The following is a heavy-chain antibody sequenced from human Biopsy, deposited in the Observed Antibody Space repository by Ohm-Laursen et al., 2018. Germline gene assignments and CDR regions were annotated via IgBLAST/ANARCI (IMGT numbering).Heavy chain of an antibody. J-gene: IGHJ2*01. CDR3: ARDRGYYSDRTVPGYFDL. CDR2: AYYTGST. Sequence: SETLSLTCTVSGDSISSYYWSWIRQPPGKGLQWIGYAYYTGSTDYNPSLQSRVTISVDTSKNHFSLRLRSVTPADTAIYYCARDRGYYSDRTVPGYFDLWGRGTLVTASS. D-gene: IGHD3-22*01. V-gene: IGHV4-59*01. CDR1: GDSISSYY.